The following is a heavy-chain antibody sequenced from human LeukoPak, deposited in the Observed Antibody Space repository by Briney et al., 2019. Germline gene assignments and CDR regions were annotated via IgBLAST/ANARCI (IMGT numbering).Heavy chain of an antibody. CDR1: GYTFTGYY. CDR2: INPNSGGT. D-gene: IGHD3-22*01. V-gene: IGHV1-2*02. CDR3: ARGNYYDTSGYGNYNWFDP. J-gene: IGHJ5*02. Sequence: GASVKVSCKPSGYTFTGYYIHWVRQAPGQGLEWMGWINPNSGGTNYAQKFQGRVTMTRDTSISTAYMELSRLRSDDTAVYYCARGNYYDTSGYGNYNWFDPWGQGTLVTVSS.